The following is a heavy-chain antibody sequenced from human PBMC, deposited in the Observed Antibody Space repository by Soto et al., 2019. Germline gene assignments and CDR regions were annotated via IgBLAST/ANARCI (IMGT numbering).Heavy chain of an antibody. V-gene: IGHV1-46*01. CDR3: ARSSGGNFGIIIEGSNWFDP. D-gene: IGHD3-3*01. CDR1: GDTFTSYY. Sequence: KVSCKAPGDTFTSYYLNWVRQAPGQGLEWMGVINPHGGSTKYAQKFQGRITMTRDTSRSTVYMELSSLRSDDTAIYYCARSSGGNFGIIIEGSNWFDPWGQGTLVTVSS. CDR2: INPHGGST. J-gene: IGHJ5*02.